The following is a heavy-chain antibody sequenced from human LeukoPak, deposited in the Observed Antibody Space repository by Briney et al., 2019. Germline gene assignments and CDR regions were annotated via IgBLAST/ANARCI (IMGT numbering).Heavy chain of an antibody. J-gene: IGHJ4*02. CDR1: GGSFSGYY. CDR2: INHSGST. D-gene: IGHD3-3*01. V-gene: IGHV4-34*01. Sequence: SETLSLTCAVYGGSFSGYYWSWIRQPPGKGLEWVGEINHSGSTNYNPSLKSRVTISVDKSKNQFSLKLSSVTAADTAVYYCARVRVTIFGVVILPFDYWGQGTLVTVSS. CDR3: ARVRVTIFGVVILPFDY.